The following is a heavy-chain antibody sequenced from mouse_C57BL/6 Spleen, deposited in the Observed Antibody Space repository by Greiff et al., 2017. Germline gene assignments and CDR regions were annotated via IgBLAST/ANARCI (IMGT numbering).Heavy chain of an antibody. D-gene: IGHD2-1*01. J-gene: IGHJ3*01. CDR2: IDPSDSET. V-gene: IGHV1-52*01. Sequence: QVHVKQPGAELVRPGSSVKLSCKASGYTFTSYWMHWVKQRPIQGLEWIGNIDPSDSETHYNQKFKDKATLTVDKSSSTAYMQLSSLTSEDSAVYYCAREGGNYFAYWGQGTLVTVSA. CDR1: GYTFTSYW. CDR3: AREGGNYFAY.